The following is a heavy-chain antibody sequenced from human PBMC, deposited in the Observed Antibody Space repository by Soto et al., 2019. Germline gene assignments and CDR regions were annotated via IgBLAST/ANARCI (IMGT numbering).Heavy chain of an antibody. CDR2: ISYDGSNK. Sequence: PGGSLRLSCAASGFTFSSYGMHWVRQAPGKGLEWVAVISYDGSNKYYADSVKGRFTISRDNSKNTLYLQMNSLRAEDTAVYYCAKIVGYWGQGTLVTVSS. CDR1: GFTFSSYG. V-gene: IGHV3-30*18. CDR3: AKIVGY. J-gene: IGHJ4*02.